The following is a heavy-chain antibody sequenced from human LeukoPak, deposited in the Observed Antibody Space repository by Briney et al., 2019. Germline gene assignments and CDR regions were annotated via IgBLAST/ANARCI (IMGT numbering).Heavy chain of an antibody. CDR2: LNSDGSST. CDR1: GFTFSSYW. J-gene: IGHJ4*02. CDR3: ARSSRGDAINFDY. D-gene: IGHD2-21*02. Sequence: GSLRLSCAASGFTFSSYWMHWVRQAPGKGLVWVSRLNSDGSSTSYADSVKGRFTTSRDNAKNTLYLQMNSLRAEDTAVYYCARSSRGDAINFDYWGQGTLVTVSS. V-gene: IGHV3-74*01.